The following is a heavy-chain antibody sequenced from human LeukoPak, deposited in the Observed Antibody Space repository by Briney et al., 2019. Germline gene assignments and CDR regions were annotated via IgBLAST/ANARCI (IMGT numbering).Heavy chain of an antibody. CDR3: VRALWFGEAFFDF. CDR1: GFTFSGYW. V-gene: IGHV3-7*01. J-gene: IGHJ4*02. D-gene: IGHD3-10*01. CDR2: IKQDGSEQ. Sequence: GGSLRLSCAASGFTFSGYWMTWVRQAPGKGLEWVANIKQDGSEQYYVDSVNGRFTISRDNAKNSLYLQMNSLRAEDTALYYCVRALWFGEAFFDFWGQGALVTVSS.